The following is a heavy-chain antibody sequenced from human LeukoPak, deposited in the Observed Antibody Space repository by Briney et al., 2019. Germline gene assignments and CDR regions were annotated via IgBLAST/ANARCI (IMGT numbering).Heavy chain of an antibody. Sequence: SETLSLTCSVSGDSISSRTHYWVWIRQPPGKGLEWIASILYSGSTYYNPSLKSRVTISIDTSKSQFSLKLRSVTAADTAVFYCARFWGGKDYFDSWGQGTLVTVSS. V-gene: IGHV4-39*01. J-gene: IGHJ4*02. CDR3: ARFWGGKDYFDS. CDR1: GDSISSRTHY. D-gene: IGHD7-27*01. CDR2: ILYSGST.